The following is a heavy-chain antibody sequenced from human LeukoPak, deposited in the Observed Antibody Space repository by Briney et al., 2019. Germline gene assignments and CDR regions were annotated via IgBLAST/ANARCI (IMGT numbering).Heavy chain of an antibody. V-gene: IGHV3-74*01. J-gene: IGHJ2*01. D-gene: IGHD6-13*01. CDR2: INTDGSST. CDR1: GFTFSSYW. Sequence: GGSLRLSCAASGFTFSSYWMHWVRQAPGKGLVWVSRINTDGSSTSYADSVKGRFIISRDNAKDSLYLQMNSLRAEDAAVYYCAKGYIIAGRQWYLDLWGRGTLVGVSS. CDR3: AKGYIIAGRQWYLDL.